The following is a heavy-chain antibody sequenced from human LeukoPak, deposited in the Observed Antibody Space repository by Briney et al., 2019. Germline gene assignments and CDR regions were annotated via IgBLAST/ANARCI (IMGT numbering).Heavy chain of an antibody. CDR1: GFTFSNYA. D-gene: IGHD3-9*01. CDR3: AKWGDYDVLTGYYVSDY. J-gene: IGHJ4*02. Sequence: GASLRLSCAASGFTFSNYAMSWVRRAPGKGLEWVSAITGSGGNTYYADSVKGRFTISRGNSKNTVFLQMNSLRAEDTAVYYCAKWGDYDVLTGYYVSDYWGQGTLVTVSS. CDR2: ITGSGGNT. V-gene: IGHV3-23*01.